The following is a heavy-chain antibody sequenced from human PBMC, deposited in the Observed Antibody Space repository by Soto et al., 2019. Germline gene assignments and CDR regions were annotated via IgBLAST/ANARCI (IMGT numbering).Heavy chain of an antibody. CDR3: ARGRITMVRGVIIIWWFDP. Sequence: QVQLQQWGAGLLKPSETLSLTCAVYGGSFSGYYWSWIRQPPGKGLEWIGEINHSGSTNYNPSLKSRVTISVATSKNQFSLKLSSVTAADTAVYYCARGRITMVRGVIIIWWFDPWGQGTLVTVSS. D-gene: IGHD3-10*01. J-gene: IGHJ5*02. V-gene: IGHV4-34*01. CDR2: INHSGST. CDR1: GGSFSGYY.